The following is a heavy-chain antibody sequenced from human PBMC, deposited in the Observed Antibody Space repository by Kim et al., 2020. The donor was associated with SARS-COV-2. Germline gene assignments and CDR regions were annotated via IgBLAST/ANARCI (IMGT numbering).Heavy chain of an antibody. CDR1: GYTFTSYY. Sequence: ASVKVSCKASGYTFTSYYMHWVRQAPGQGLEWMGIINPSGGSTSYAQKFQGRVTMTRDTSTNTVYMELSSLRSEDTAVYYCARDRSSSWTGYYYYYYGMDVWGQGTTVTVSS. V-gene: IGHV1-46*01. CDR2: INPSGGST. J-gene: IGHJ6*02. D-gene: IGHD6-13*01. CDR3: ARDRSSSWTGYYYYYYGMDV.